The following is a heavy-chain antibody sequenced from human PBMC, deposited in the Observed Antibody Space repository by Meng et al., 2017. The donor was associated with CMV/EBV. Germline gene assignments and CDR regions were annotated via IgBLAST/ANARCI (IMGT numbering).Heavy chain of an antibody. J-gene: IGHJ4*02. Sequence: ASVKVSCKASGYTFTGYYMHWVRQAPGQGLEWMGWINPNSGGTNYAQKFQGRVTMTRDTSISTAYMELSRLRSDDTAVYYCAVTYYYDSSGYPFDYWGQGTLVTVSS. CDR2: INPNSGGT. V-gene: IGHV1-2*02. CDR1: GYTFTGYY. D-gene: IGHD3-22*01. CDR3: AVTYYYDSSGYPFDY.